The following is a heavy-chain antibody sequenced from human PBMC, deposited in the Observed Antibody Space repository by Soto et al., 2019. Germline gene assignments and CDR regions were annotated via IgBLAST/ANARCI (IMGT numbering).Heavy chain of an antibody. CDR2: ISRSSSTI. V-gene: IGHV3-48*01. CDR1: GFTFSTYS. J-gene: IGHJ5*02. Sequence: EVQLVESGGGLVQPGGSLTLSCAASGFTFSTYSMNWVRQAPGQGLEWISYISRSSSTIYYADSVKGRFTISRDDAKNSLYLQMDSLRAEDTAVYYCAKVPYSSRSRNWFDPWGQGTLVTVSS. CDR3: AKVPYSSRSRNWFDP. D-gene: IGHD6-13*01.